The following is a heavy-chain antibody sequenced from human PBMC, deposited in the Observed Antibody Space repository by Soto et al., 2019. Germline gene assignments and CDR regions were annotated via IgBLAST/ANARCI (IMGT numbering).Heavy chain of an antibody. CDR3: ARDYCRGGSCYVGY. D-gene: IGHD2-15*01. Sequence: SETLPLTCDVSCGSISTTGSSWMWIRQPPGKGLEWLGYISYLGITYYNPSLKSRGSVSVDRSKNQFSLSLNSVTAADTALYYCARDYCRGGSCYVGYWGQGAPVADCS. J-gene: IGHJ4*02. CDR1: CGSISTTGSS. V-gene: IGHV4-30-2*01. CDR2: ISYLGIT.